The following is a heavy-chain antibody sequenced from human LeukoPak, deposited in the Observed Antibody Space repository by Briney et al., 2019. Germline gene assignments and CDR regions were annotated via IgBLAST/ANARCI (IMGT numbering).Heavy chain of an antibody. Sequence: SETLSLTCTVSGGSISSYYWSWIRQPAGKGLDWIGRIYSSANTNYNPSLKTRVTMSVDTSKNQFSLKLSSVTAADTAVYYCARGPYTSGWFRLDYWGQGTLVTVSS. J-gene: IGHJ4*02. CDR1: GGSISSYY. CDR2: IYSSANT. D-gene: IGHD6-19*01. CDR3: ARGPYTSGWFRLDY. V-gene: IGHV4-4*07.